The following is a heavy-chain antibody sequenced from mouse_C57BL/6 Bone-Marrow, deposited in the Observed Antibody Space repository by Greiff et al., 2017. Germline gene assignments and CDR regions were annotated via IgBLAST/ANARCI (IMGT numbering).Heavy chain of an antibody. CDR3: ARGDDYDSYWYFDV. V-gene: IGHV1-53*01. Sequence: QVQLQQPGTELVKPGASVKLSCKASGYTFTSYWMHWVKQRPGQGLEWIGNINPSNGGTNYNEKFKSKATLTVDKSSSTAYMQLSSLTSEDSAVYYWARGDDYDSYWYFDVWGTGTTVTVSS. D-gene: IGHD2-4*01. CDR1: GYTFTSYW. J-gene: IGHJ1*03. CDR2: INPSNGGT.